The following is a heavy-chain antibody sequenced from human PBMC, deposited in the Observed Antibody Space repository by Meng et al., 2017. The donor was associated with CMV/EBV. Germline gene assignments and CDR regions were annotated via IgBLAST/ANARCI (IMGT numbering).Heavy chain of an antibody. CDR1: GFTFSDYY. Sequence: QVQLGQSGAGMKKPGASVKVSCTPSGFTFSDYYIHWVRQAPGQGLEWMGWVNSNNDATNYARKFQGRVSMTRDTSISTAHMEVSRLMSDDTAVYYCVRSSGWSLFDYWGQGTLVTVSS. CDR3: VRSSGWSLFDY. D-gene: IGHD6-19*01. J-gene: IGHJ4*02. CDR2: VNSNNDAT. V-gene: IGHV1-2*02.